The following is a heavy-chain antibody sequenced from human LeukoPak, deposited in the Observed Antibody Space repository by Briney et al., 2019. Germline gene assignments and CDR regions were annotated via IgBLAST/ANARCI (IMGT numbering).Heavy chain of an antibody. Sequence: GGPLRLSCAASGFTVSSNYMSWVRQAPGKGLEWVSVIYSGGSTYYADSVKGRFTISRDNSKNTLYLQMNSLRAEDTAVYYCAREGEAAGTQKSDYCGQGTLVTVSS. CDR1: GFTVSSNY. CDR2: IYSGGST. J-gene: IGHJ4*02. CDR3: AREGEAAGTQKSDY. D-gene: IGHD6-13*01. V-gene: IGHV3-53*01.